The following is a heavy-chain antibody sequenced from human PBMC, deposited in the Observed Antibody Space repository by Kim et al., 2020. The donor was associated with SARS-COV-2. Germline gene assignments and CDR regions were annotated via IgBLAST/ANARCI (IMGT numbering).Heavy chain of an antibody. J-gene: IGHJ6*02. CDR1: GFTFSSYG. CDR2: IWYDGSNK. V-gene: IGHV3-33*06. Sequence: GGSLRLSCAASGFTFSSYGMHWVRQAPGKGLEWVAVIWYDGSNKYYADSVKGRFTISRDNSKNTLYLQMNSLRAEDTAVYYCAKENYYGSGSYYISSNLNYYYYGMDVWGQGTTVTVSS. D-gene: IGHD3-10*01. CDR3: AKENYYGSGSYYISSNLNYYYYGMDV.